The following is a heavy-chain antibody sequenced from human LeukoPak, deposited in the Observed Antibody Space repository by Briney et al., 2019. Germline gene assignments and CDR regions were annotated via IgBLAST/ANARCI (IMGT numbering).Heavy chain of an antibody. D-gene: IGHD6-13*01. Sequence: PSETLSLTCAVYGGSFSGYYWSWIRQPPGKGLEWIGEINHSGSTNYNPSLKSRVSISVDSSKNQFPLKVSSVTAADTAVYYCARGSDTAAGLYWGQGTPVTVSS. CDR2: INHSGST. CDR1: GGSFSGYY. CDR3: ARGSDTAAGLY. J-gene: IGHJ4*02. V-gene: IGHV4-34*01.